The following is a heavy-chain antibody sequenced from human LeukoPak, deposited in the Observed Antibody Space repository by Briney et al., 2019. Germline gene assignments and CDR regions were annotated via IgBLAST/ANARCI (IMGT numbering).Heavy chain of an antibody. D-gene: IGHD6-19*01. V-gene: IGHV5-51*01. CDR1: GYSFTSYW. CDR3: ARRASYSSGWF. CDR2: IYPGYSDT. J-gene: IGHJ1*01. Sequence: GESLKISGKGSGYSFTSYWIGGVRQMPGKGLEWMGIIYPGYSDTRYSPSFQGQVTISADKSISTAYLQWSSLKASDTAMYYWARRASYSSGWFWGQGTLVTVSS.